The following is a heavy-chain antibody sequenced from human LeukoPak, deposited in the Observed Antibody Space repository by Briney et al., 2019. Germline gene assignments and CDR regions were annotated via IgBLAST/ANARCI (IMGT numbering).Heavy chain of an antibody. J-gene: IGHJ1*01. CDR3: ARVQRSIAAPNGYFQH. Sequence: ASVKVSCKASGGTFSSYAISWVRQAPGQGLEWMGGIIPIFGTANYAQKFQGRVTITADKSTSTAYMELNSLRSEDTAVYYCARVQRSIAAPNGYFQHWGQGTLVTVSS. V-gene: IGHV1-69*06. CDR2: IIPIFGTA. D-gene: IGHD6-6*01. CDR1: GGTFSSYA.